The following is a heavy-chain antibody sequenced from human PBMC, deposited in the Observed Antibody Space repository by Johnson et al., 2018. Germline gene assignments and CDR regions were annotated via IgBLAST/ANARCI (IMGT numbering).Heavy chain of an antibody. Sequence: VQLVQSGGGLVQPGGSLRLSCAASGFTFSSYWMHWVRQAPGKGLVWVSRINSDGSSPSYADSVKGRFTISRDKAKNTLYLQMNSVRAEDTAVYYCARGIFGVVPYYYYYYYMDVWGKGTAVTVSS. CDR1: GFTFSSYW. CDR3: ARGIFGVVPYYYYYYYMDV. CDR2: INSDGSSP. D-gene: IGHD3-3*01. V-gene: IGHV3-74*02. J-gene: IGHJ6*03.